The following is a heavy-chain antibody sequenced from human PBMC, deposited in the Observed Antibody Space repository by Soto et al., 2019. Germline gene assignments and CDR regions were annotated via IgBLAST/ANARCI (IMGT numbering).Heavy chain of an antibody. CDR2: IYYSGTT. J-gene: IGHJ4*02. V-gene: IGHV4-59*08. CDR1: GGSINHYC. D-gene: IGHD1-26*01. CDR3: ARLGGSYAVPHFDY. Sequence: SVTMSLTCTVSGGSINHYCWTWIRQTPGKGLEWMGYIYYSGTTTNYNPSLKSRVTLSVDTSKNQFSLKLSSVTAADTAVYYCARLGGSYAVPHFDYWGQGTLVTVS.